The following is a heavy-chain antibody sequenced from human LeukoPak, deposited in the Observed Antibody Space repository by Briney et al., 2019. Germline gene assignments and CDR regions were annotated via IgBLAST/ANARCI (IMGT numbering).Heavy chain of an antibody. CDR1: GFTFSSQW. V-gene: IGHV3-48*03. Sequence: GGSLRLSCAASGFTFSSQWMSWVRQAPGKGLEWVSYISSSGSTIYYADSVKGRFTISRDNAKNSLYLQMNSLRAEDTAVYYCAELGITMIGGVWGKGTTVTISS. D-gene: IGHD3-10*02. CDR3: AELGITMIGGV. CDR2: ISSSGSTI. J-gene: IGHJ6*04.